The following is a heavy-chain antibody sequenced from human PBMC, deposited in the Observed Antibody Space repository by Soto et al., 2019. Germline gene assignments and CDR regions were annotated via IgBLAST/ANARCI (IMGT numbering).Heavy chain of an antibody. J-gene: IGHJ4*02. CDR2: IYSGGST. D-gene: IGHD6-19*01. CDR1: GFTVSSNY. CDR3: ARDLGSGWPPYISY. Sequence: GGSLRLSCAASGFTVSSNYMSWVRQAPGKGLEWVSVIYSGGSTYYADSVKGRFTISRHNSKNTLYLQMNSLRAEDTAVYYCARDLGSGWPPYISYWGQGTLVTVSS. V-gene: IGHV3-53*04.